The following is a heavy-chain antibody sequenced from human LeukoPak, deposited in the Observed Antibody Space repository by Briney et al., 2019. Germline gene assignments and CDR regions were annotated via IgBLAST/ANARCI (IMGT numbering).Heavy chain of an antibody. CDR2: INHSGST. CDR1: GGSFSGYY. V-gene: IGHV4-34*01. Sequence: SETLSLTCAVYGGSFSGYYWSWIRQPPGKGLEWIGEINHSGSTNYNPSLKSRVTISVDTSKNQFSLKLRSVTAADTAVYYCASPLWFGELSWGMDVWGQGTTVTVSS. D-gene: IGHD3-10*01. J-gene: IGHJ6*02. CDR3: ASPLWFGELSWGMDV.